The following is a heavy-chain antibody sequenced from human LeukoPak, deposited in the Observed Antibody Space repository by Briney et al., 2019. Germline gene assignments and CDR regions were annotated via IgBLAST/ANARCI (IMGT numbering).Heavy chain of an antibody. CDR3: ATRGDRYCSTTSCYGSWFDP. CDR2: IHASGGT. CDR1: GGTTSIYY. J-gene: IGHJ5*02. Sequence: SETLSLTCTVSGGTTSIYYWIWIRQIAGKGLEWIGRIHASGGTTYNPSLKSRVTISVDTSKNQFSLKLSSVTAADTAVYYCATRGDRYCSTTSCYGSWFDPWGQGTLVTVSS. V-gene: IGHV4-4*07. D-gene: IGHD2-2*01.